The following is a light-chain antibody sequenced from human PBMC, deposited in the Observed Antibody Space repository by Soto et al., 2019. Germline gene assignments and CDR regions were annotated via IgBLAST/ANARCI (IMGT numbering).Light chain of an antibody. V-gene: IGLV1-47*01. CDR1: SSNIGSNY. J-gene: IGLJ7*01. Sequence: QSVLTQPPSASGTPGQRVTISCSGSSSNIGSNYVYWYQQFPGTAPKLLIYRNDQRPSGVPDRFSGSKSGTSASLAISGLRSEDEADYYCAAWDDSLSGAAFGGGTQLTVL. CDR3: AAWDDSLSGAA. CDR2: RND.